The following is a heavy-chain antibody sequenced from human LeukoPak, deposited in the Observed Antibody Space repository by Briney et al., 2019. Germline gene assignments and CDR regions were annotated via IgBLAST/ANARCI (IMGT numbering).Heavy chain of an antibody. J-gene: IGHJ6*03. CDR2: IYHSGST. CDR1: GYSISSGYY. Sequence: SETPSLTCTVSGYSISSGYYWGWIRQPPGKGLEWIGSIYHSGSTYYNPSLKSRVTISVDTSKNQFSLKQSSVTAADTAVYYCARVSYYFLTGYYYYMDVWGKGTTVTVSS. D-gene: IGHD3-9*01. CDR3: ARVSYYFLTGYYYYMDV. V-gene: IGHV4-38-2*02.